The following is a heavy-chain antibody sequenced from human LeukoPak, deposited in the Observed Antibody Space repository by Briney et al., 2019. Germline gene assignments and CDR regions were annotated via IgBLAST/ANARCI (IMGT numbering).Heavy chain of an antibody. CDR1: GFTFSSYT. D-gene: IGHD6-13*01. CDR2: ISSSSSYI. J-gene: IGHJ4*02. V-gene: IGHV3-21*01. CDR3: ARTPSSSSSWH. Sequence: GGSLRLSCAASGFTFSSYTMNWVRQAPGKGLEWVSCISSSSSYIYYADSVKGRFTISRDNAKNSLYLQMNSLRVEDTAVYYCARTPSSSSSWHWGQGTLVTVSS.